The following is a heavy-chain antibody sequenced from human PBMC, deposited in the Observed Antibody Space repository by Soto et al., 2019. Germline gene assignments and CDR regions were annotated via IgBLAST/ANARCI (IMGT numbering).Heavy chain of an antibody. V-gene: IGHV4-39*01. CDR2: VYYRGRS. CDR1: GGSVTNSSYY. Sequence: SETLSLTCTVSGGSVTNSSYYWGWIRQSPGKGLEWIGSVYYRGRSYSKSSVKSRVTISVDTSKNRFSLGLNSVTASDTAVYFCVSQRTTVPTQAYFDYWGPGALVTVSS. CDR3: VSQRTTVPTQAYFDY. D-gene: IGHD4-17*01. J-gene: IGHJ4*02.